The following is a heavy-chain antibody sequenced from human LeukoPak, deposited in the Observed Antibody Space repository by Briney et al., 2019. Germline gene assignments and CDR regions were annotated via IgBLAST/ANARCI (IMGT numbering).Heavy chain of an antibody. Sequence: GGSLRLSCAASGVTFSSYSMSWVRQAPWKGLEWVLAISGSGGSTYYADSVKGRFTISRDNSKNTLYLQMNSLRAEDTAVYYCAKDSSSWCAFDIWGQGTMVTVSS. J-gene: IGHJ3*02. CDR2: ISGSGGST. CDR1: GVTFSSYS. CDR3: AKDSSSWCAFDI. V-gene: IGHV3-23*01. D-gene: IGHD6-13*01.